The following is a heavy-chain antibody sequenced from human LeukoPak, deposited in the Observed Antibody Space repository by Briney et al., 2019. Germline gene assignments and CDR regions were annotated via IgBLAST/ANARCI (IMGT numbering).Heavy chain of an antibody. CDR1: GYSFTSYW. D-gene: IGHD4-23*01. Sequence: GESLKISCEGSGYSFTSYWIGWVRQMPGKGLEWMGIIYPGDSDTRYSPSFQGQVTISADKSISTAYLQWSSLKASDTAMYYCARQHRLYGGNVGPDAFDIWGQGTMVTVSS. CDR2: IYPGDSDT. J-gene: IGHJ3*02. V-gene: IGHV5-51*01. CDR3: ARQHRLYGGNVGPDAFDI.